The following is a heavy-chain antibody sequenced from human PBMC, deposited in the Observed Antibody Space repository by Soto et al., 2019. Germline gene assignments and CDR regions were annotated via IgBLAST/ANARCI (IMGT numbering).Heavy chain of an antibody. D-gene: IGHD3-22*01. CDR3: ARGGSSTITMIVHPLDS. J-gene: IGHJ4*02. CDR1: GGTFSSYA. Sequence: SVKVSCKASGGTFSSYAISWVRQAPGQGLEWMGGIIPIFGTANYAQKFQGRVTITADESTSTAYMELSSLRSEDTAVYYCARGGSSTITMIVHPLDSWGQGTLVTVSS. V-gene: IGHV1-69*13. CDR2: IIPIFGTA.